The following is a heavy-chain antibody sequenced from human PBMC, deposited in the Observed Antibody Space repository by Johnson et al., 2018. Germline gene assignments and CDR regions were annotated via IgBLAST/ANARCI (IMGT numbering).Heavy chain of an antibody. CDR1: GGSISTYY. Sequence: QVQLQESGPGLVKPSETLSLTCTVSGGSISTYYWSWIRQPPGKGLEWIGFFYYTGSTNYNPSLRSRVTITVATATNQFSLQLNSVTPEDTAVYYCASSKIAAGPYYYYYGMDVWGQGTTVTVSS. D-gene: IGHD6-6*01. CDR3: ASSKIAAGPYYYYYGMDV. V-gene: IGHV4-59*12. CDR2: FYYTGST. J-gene: IGHJ6*02.